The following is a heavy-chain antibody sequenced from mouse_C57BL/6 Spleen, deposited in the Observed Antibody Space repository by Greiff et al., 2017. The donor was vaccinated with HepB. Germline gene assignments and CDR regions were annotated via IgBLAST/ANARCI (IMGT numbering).Heavy chain of an antibody. J-gene: IGHJ4*01. CDR2: ISSGGDYI. CDR1: GFTFSSYA. CDR3: TNGNPYYYAMDY. V-gene: IGHV5-9-1*02. D-gene: IGHD2-1*01. Sequence: EVKVVESGEGLVKPGGSLKLSCAASGFTFSSYAMSWVRQTPEKRLEWVAYISSGGDYIYYADTVKGRFTISRDNARNTLYLQMSSLKSEDTAMYYCTNGNPYYYAMDYWGQGTSVTVSS.